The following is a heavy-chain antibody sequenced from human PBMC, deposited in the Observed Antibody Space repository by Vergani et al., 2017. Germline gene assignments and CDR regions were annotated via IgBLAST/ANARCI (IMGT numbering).Heavy chain of an antibody. D-gene: IGHD2-15*01. J-gene: IGHJ6*02. Sequence: EVQLLESGGGLVQPGGSLRLSCAASGFTFSSYAMSWVRQAPGKGLEWVSAISGSGGSTYYADSVKGRFTISRDNSKNTLYLQMNSLRAEDTAVYYCARDTLPYCSGGSCFYYYYYGMDVWGQGTTVTVSS. CDR3: ARDTLPYCSGGSCFYYYYYGMDV. CDR2: ISGSGGST. CDR1: GFTFSSYA. V-gene: IGHV3-23*01.